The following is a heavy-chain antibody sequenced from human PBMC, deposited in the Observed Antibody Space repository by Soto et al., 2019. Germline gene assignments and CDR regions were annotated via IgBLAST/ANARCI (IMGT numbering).Heavy chain of an antibody. D-gene: IGHD6-13*01. Sequence: EGQLVESGGGLVQPGGSLRLSCAASGFTFSSYEMNWVRQAPGKGLEWASYISSSGSTINYADSVKGRFTISRDNAKNSLYLQMNSLRAEDTAVYYCARRPEAAPGHYYYYYDMDVWGQGTTVTVSS. CDR1: GFTFSSYE. V-gene: IGHV3-48*03. J-gene: IGHJ6*02. CDR2: ISSSGSTI. CDR3: ARRPEAAPGHYYYYYDMDV.